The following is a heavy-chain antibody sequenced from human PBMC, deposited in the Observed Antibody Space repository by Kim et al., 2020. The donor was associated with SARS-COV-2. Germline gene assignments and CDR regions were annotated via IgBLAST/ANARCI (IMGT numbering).Heavy chain of an antibody. CDR1: GGSISSYY. CDR2: IYYSGST. D-gene: IGHD3-9*01. Sequence: SETLSLTCTVSGGSISSYYWSWIRQPPGKGLEWIGYIYYSGSTNYNPSLKSRVTISVDTSKNQFSLKLSSVTAADTAVYYCARERILLTGYHYPKYYYYGMDVWGQGTTVTVSS. V-gene: IGHV4-59*01. J-gene: IGHJ6*02. CDR3: ARERILLTGYHYPKYYYYGMDV.